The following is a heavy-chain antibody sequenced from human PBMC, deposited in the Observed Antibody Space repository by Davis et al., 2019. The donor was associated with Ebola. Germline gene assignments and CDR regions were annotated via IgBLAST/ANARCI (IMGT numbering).Heavy chain of an antibody. V-gene: IGHV3-49*03. Sequence: GESLKISCTASGFTFGDYAMSWFRQAPGKGLEWVGFIRSKAYGGTTEYAASVKGRFTISRDDSKSIAYLQMNSLKTEDTAVYYCVGSDCSSTSCYTGGDYWGQGTLVTVSS. CDR3: VGSDCSSTSCYTGGDY. J-gene: IGHJ4*02. CDR2: IRSKAYGGTT. CDR1: GFTFGDYA. D-gene: IGHD2-2*02.